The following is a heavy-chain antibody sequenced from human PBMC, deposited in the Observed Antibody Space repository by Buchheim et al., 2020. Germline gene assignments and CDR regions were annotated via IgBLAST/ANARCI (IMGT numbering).Heavy chain of an antibody. CDR1: GGSISSGGYF. J-gene: IGHJ5*02. CDR2: IYYTGNA. V-gene: IGHV4-31*03. CDR3: ARDVLNNWFDP. Sequence: QMQLQESGPGLVKPSQTLSLICSVSGGSISSGGYFWSWIRQHPGKGLEWIGYIYYTGNAYYNPALKSRVSLSVDTSKNQIFLNLKSVTAADTAVYYCARDVLNNWFDPWGQGTL.